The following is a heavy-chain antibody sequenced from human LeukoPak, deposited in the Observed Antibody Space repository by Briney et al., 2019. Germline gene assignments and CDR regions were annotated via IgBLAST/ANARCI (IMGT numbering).Heavy chain of an antibody. D-gene: IGHD1-1*01. CDR3: ARGATTSETGYFDF. Sequence: SETLSLTCAVYAGSFNRYYWSWIRQSPGKGLEWIAEIDPRGDTNYNPSVKSRVTISVDTSKNQFSLKVRSLSAADTALYYCARGATTSETGYFDFWGQGTLVTVSS. J-gene: IGHJ4*03. CDR1: AGSFNRYY. CDR2: IDPRGDT. V-gene: IGHV4-34*01.